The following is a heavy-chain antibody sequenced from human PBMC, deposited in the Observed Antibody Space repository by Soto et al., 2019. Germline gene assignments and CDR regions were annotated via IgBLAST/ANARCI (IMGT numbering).Heavy chain of an antibody. J-gene: IGHJ3*02. CDR3: AKVGPYYDFWSGYYHDAFDI. V-gene: IGHV3-30*18. CDR1: GFTFSSYG. CDR2: ISYDGSNK. D-gene: IGHD3-3*01. Sequence: GGSLRLSCAASGFTFSSYGMHWVRQAPGKGLEWVAVISYDGSNKYYADSVKGRFTISRDNSKNTLYLQMNSLRAEDTAVYYCAKVGPYYDFWSGYYHDAFDIWGQGTMVTVSS.